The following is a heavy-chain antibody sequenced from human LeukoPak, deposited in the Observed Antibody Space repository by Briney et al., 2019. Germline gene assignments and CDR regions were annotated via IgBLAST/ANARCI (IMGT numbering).Heavy chain of an antibody. CDR3: ARDGSVGVVVAAWREDDAFDI. CDR1: GFTFSSYS. Sequence: PGGSLRLSCAAPGFTFSSYSMNWVRQAPGKGLEWGSYISSSSSTIYYADSVKGRFTISRDNAKNSLYLQMNSLRDEDTAVYYCARDGSVGVVVAAWREDDAFDIWGQGTMVTVSS. J-gene: IGHJ3*02. D-gene: IGHD2-15*01. V-gene: IGHV3-48*02. CDR2: ISSSSSTI.